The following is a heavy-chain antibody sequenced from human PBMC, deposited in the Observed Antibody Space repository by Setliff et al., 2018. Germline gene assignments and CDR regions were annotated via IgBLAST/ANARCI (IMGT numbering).Heavy chain of an antibody. V-gene: IGHV4-39*07. J-gene: IGHJ6*02. D-gene: IGHD3-10*01. CDR2: IYYSGST. CDR3: ARVRSYGSVNYYYYYYDMDV. Sequence: SETLSLTCTVSGGSISSSSYYWGWIRQPPGKGLEWIGSIYYSGSTYYNPSLKSRVTISVDTSKNQFSLKLSSVTAADAALYYCARVRSYGSVNYYYYYYDMDVWGQGTTVTVSS. CDR1: GGSISSSSYY.